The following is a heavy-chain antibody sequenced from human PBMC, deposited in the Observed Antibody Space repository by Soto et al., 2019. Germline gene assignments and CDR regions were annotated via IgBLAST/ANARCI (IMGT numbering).Heavy chain of an antibody. CDR2: IYYSGST. CDR3: ARHLDPRQLVRVYYYYGMDV. D-gene: IGHD6-13*01. CDR1: GGSISSSSYY. V-gene: IGHV4-39*01. J-gene: IGHJ6*02. Sequence: LSLTCTVSGGSISSSSYYWGWIRQPPGKGLEWIGSIYYSGSTYYNPSLKSRVTISVDTSKNQFSLKLSSVTAADTAVYYCARHLDPRQLVRVYYYYGMDVWGQGT.